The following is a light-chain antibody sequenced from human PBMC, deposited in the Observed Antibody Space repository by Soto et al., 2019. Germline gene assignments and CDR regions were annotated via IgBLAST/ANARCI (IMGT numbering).Light chain of an antibody. CDR3: QQYGTSWT. J-gene: IGKJ1*01. Sequence: IVLTQSPGTLSLSPGEGATLSCRTSQSVSIRHLAWYQQRPGQAPRLLIYATSDRATGTPDRFSGSGSGTDFTLTITSVEPEDFAVYYGQQYGTSWTFGQGTKVEI. V-gene: IGKV3-20*01. CDR1: QSVSIRH. CDR2: ATS.